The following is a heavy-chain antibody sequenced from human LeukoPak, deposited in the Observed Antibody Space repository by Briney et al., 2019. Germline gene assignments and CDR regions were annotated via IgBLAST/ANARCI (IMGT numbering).Heavy chain of an antibody. CDR2: INPNSGGT. Sequence: ASVKVSCKASGYTFTGYYMHWVRQAPGQGLEWMGWINPNSGGTNYAQKFQGRVTMTRDTSISTAYMELSRLRSDDTAVYYCARDKKPPYCGSDCAVDYFDYWGQGTLVTVSS. CDR3: ARDKKPPYCGSDCAVDYFDY. V-gene: IGHV1-2*02. D-gene: IGHD2-21*02. CDR1: GYTFTGYY. J-gene: IGHJ4*02.